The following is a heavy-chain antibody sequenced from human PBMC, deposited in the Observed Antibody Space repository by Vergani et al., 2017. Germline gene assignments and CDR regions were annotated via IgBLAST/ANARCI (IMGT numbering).Heavy chain of an antibody. D-gene: IGHD4-23*01. CDR3: ARAVSTTVGDPPGY. CDR1: GFIFKNHG. CDR2: IWDDGSKK. V-gene: IGHV3-33*01. Sequence: QVQLVEEGGGVVKTGTSLRLSCAASGFIFKNHGMQWVRQAPGKGLEWVALIWDDGSKKNYGDSMKGRFTISRENAKNSLYLQMNSLRAGDTAIYYCARAVSTTVGDPPGYWGQGTLVTVSS. J-gene: IGHJ4*02.